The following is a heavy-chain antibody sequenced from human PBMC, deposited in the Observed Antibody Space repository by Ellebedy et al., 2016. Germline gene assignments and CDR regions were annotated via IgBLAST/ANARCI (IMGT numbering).Heavy chain of an antibody. CDR1: GFTVSNTY. V-gene: IGHV3-21*06. Sequence: GESLKISCAASGFTVSNTYMGWVRQAPGTGLEWVSSISSTATCIYYADSVKGRFTISRDNAKNSLSLQMNSLRTEDTAVYYCASRAIAVTSTDPPRDYHYGMDVWGQGTTVTGSS. J-gene: IGHJ6*02. CDR2: ISSTATCI. CDR3: ASRAIAVTSTDPPRDYHYGMDV. D-gene: IGHD6-19*01.